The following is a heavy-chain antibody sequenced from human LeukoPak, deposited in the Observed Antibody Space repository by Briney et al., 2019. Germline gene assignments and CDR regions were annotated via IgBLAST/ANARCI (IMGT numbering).Heavy chain of an antibody. V-gene: IGHV4-4*07. CDR3: ARGGPYYDILTGYYRF. J-gene: IGHJ4*02. CDR2: IYTSGST. Sequence: SETLSLTCTVSGGSISSYYWSWIRQPAGKGLEWIGRIYTSGSTNYNPSLKSRVTMSVDTSKNQFSLKLSSVTAADTAVYYCARGGPYYDILTGYYRFWGQGTLVTVSS. CDR1: GGSISSYY. D-gene: IGHD3-9*01.